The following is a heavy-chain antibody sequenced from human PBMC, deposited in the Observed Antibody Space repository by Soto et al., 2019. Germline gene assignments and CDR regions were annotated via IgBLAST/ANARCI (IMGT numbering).Heavy chain of an antibody. J-gene: IGHJ4*02. CDR1: GYTLTELS. V-gene: IGHV1-24*01. D-gene: IGHD3-22*01. CDR2: FDPEDGET. CDR3: ATKGHNYDSSGYPLYYFDY. Sequence: EASVKVSCKVSGYTLTELSMHWVRQAPGKGLEWMGGFDPEDGETIYAQKFQGRVTMTEDTSTDTAYMELSSLRSEDTAVYYCATKGHNYDSSGYPLYYFDYWRQGSLVIVS.